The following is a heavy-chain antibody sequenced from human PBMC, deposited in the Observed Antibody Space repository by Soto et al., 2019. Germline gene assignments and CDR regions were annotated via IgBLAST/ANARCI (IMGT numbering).Heavy chain of an antibody. J-gene: IGHJ6*02. CDR2: IYYSGST. CDR1: GGSISSGDYY. Sequence: PSETLSLTCTVSGGSISSGDYYWSWIRQPPGKGLEWIGYIYYSGSTYYNPSLKSRVTISVDTSKNQFSLKLSSVTAADTAVYYCARDPRGYSYGYEDQTYYGMDVWGQGTTVTVSS. D-gene: IGHD5-18*01. CDR3: ARDPRGYSYGYEDQTYYGMDV. V-gene: IGHV4-30-4*01.